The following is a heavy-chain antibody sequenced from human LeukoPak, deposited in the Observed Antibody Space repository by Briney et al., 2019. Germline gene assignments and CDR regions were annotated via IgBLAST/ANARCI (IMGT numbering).Heavy chain of an antibody. V-gene: IGHV3-48*01. Sequence: GGSLRLSCAASGFTFSSYSMNWVRQAPGKGLEWVSYISSSSSTIYYADSVKGRFTISRDNAKNSLYLQMNSLRAEDTAVYYCASLPNVNDTDYYYYYGMDVWGQGTTVTVSS. J-gene: IGHJ6*02. CDR3: ASLPNVNDTDYYYYYGMDV. CDR1: GFTFSSYS. CDR2: ISSSSSTI.